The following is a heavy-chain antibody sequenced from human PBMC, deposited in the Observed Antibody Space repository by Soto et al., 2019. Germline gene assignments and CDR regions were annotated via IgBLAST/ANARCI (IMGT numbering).Heavy chain of an antibody. D-gene: IGHD2-2*02. Sequence: QVRLVESGGGVVQPGRSLRLSCAASGFTFSSYAMHWVRQAPGKGLEWVAVISYDGSNKYYADSVKGRFTISRDNSKNTLYLQMNSLRAEDTAVYYCARDPRLGYCSSTSCYTPYGMDVWGQGTTVTVSS. J-gene: IGHJ6*02. V-gene: IGHV3-30-3*01. CDR1: GFTFSSYA. CDR2: ISYDGSNK. CDR3: ARDPRLGYCSSTSCYTPYGMDV.